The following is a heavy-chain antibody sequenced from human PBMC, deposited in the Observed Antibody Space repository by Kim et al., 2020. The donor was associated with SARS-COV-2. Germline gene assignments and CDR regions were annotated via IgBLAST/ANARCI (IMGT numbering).Heavy chain of an antibody. V-gene: IGHV3-74*01. CDR3: ARDAGGSYGDAFDI. D-gene: IGHD1-26*01. J-gene: IGHJ3*02. Sequence: ADPGQGRLTTSRDNAKNTLSLQRNSLIAEDTAVYYCARDAGGSYGDAFDIWGQGTMVTVSS.